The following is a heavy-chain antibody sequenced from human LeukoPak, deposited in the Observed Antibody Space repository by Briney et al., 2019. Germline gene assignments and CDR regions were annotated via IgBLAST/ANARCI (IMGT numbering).Heavy chain of an antibody. D-gene: IGHD3-22*01. J-gene: IGHJ3*02. V-gene: IGHV5-51*01. CDR2: IYPGDSDT. CDR3: ARDSSGYYSAFDI. Sequence: GASLQISCKGSGYIFTSYWIGWVRQLPGKGLEWMGIIYPGDSDTRYSPSFQGQVTISADKSISTAYLQWSSLQASDTAMYYYARDSSGYYSAFDIWGQGTMVGVSS. CDR1: GYIFTSYW.